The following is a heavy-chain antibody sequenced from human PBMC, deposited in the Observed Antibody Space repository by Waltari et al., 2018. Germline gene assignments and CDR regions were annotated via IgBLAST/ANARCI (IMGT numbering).Heavy chain of an antibody. CDR1: GFTFSSYS. CDR2: ISSSSSTI. V-gene: IGHV3-48*01. Sequence: EVQLVESGGGLVQHGGSLRLSCAASGFTFSSYSMNWVRQAPGKGLEGVSYISSSSSTIYYADSVKGRFTISRDNAKNSLYLQMNSLRAEDTAVYYCARATPKDIVLMVSPLGYYYYYMDVWGKGTTVTVSS. J-gene: IGHJ6*03. CDR3: ARATPKDIVLMVSPLGYYYYYMDV. D-gene: IGHD2-8*01.